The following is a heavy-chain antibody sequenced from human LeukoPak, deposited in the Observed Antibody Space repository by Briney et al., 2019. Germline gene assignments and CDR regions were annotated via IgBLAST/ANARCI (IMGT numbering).Heavy chain of an antibody. CDR1: GFTFNSSW. CDR2: INSDESVT. CDR3: VRSRFTTSSFDY. D-gene: IGHD2-2*01. V-gene: IGHV3-74*03. J-gene: IGHJ4*02. Sequence: PGGSLRLSCAASGFTFNSSWMQWVRQAPGQGLVWVSRINSDESVTTYTNSVKGRFTISRDNAKNTLYLQMNSRRAEDTAMYYCVRSRFTTSSFDYWGQGTLVTVSS.